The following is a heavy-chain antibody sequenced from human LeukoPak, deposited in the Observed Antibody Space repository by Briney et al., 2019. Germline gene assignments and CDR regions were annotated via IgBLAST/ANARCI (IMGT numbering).Heavy chain of an antibody. CDR2: IRYDGTNK. CDR3: AKVGSGWYGVDY. CDR1: RFIFSSDG. Sequence: GGSLRLSCAASRFIFSSDGMHWVRQAPGKGLEWVAFIRYDGTNKYYSDSVKGRFNISRDNSENTLYLQMNSLGVEDTAVYFCAKVGSGWYGVDYWGQGTLVTVSS. J-gene: IGHJ4*02. V-gene: IGHV3-30*02. D-gene: IGHD6-19*01.